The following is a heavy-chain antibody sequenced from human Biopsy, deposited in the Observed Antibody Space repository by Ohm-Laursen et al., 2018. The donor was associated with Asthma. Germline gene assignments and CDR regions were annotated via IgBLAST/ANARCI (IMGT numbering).Heavy chain of an antibody. CDR1: GYNFISFA. CDR2: INAGNGNT. CDR3: ARTYYDFLTGQVKDVFGV. Sequence: ASVKVSCKSSGYNFISFAIHWVRQAPGQRLEWMGWINAGNGNTKYSQKLQGRVTITRDTSASTAYMELRSLRSEDTATYYCARTYYDFLTGQVKDVFGVWGQGTMVTVSS. V-gene: IGHV1-3*01. D-gene: IGHD3-9*01. J-gene: IGHJ3*01.